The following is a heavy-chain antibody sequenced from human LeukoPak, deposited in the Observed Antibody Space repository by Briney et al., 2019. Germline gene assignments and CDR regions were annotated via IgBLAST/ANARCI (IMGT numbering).Heavy chain of an antibody. CDR3: VRENGIADDKATMAKFSKTQVKYYYYMDV. CDR2: FYYSRST. CDR1: GGSMSGFC. V-gene: IGHV4-59*01. D-gene: IGHD4/OR15-4a*01. Sequence: SETLSLACTVSGGSMSGFCWSWIRQPPGKGPEWIGGFYYSRSTSVSSYYNPARKSRGTISVDSAKKQVAVKLASLHAAVPAVYYCVRENGIADDKATMAKFSKTQVKYYYYMDVWGKGPTVTVSS. J-gene: IGHJ6*03.